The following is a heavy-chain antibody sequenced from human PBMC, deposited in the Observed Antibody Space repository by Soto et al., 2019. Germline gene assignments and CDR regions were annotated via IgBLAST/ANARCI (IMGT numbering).Heavy chain of an antibody. V-gene: IGHV1-69*13. CDR1: GGTFSSYA. CDR3: ARVSPGGYCSSTSCYTGVPFDP. J-gene: IGHJ5*02. CDR2: IIPIFGTA. D-gene: IGHD2-2*02. Sequence: SVKVSCKASGGTFSSYAISCVRQAPGQGLEWMGGIIPIFGTANYAQKFQGRVTITADESTSTAYMELSSLRSEDTAVYYCARVSPGGYCSSTSCYTGVPFDPWGQGTLVTVSS.